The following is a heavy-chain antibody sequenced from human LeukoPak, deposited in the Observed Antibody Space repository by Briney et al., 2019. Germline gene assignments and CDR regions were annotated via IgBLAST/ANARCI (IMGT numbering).Heavy chain of an antibody. D-gene: IGHD2-15*01. Sequence: GGSLRLSCAASGFTFSDYYMSWIRQAPGKGLEWVAVISYDGSNKYYADSVKGRFTISRDDSKNTVYLQMGSLRAEDMAVYYCARARRDCSGGSCYSYYFDFWGQGTLVTVSS. V-gene: IGHV3-30*14. CDR3: ARARRDCSGGSCYSYYFDF. CDR1: GFTFSDYY. J-gene: IGHJ4*02. CDR2: ISYDGSNK.